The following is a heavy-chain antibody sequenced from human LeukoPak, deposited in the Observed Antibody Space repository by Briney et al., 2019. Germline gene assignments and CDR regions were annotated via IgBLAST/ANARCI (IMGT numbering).Heavy chain of an antibody. Sequence: GGSLRLSCAASGFSVSSNYMNWVRQAPGKGLEWVSAVYTGGTTYYADSVKGRFTISRDNSKNTLYLQMNSLRAEDTAVYYCARDKLGSGYSSDFDYWGQGTLVTVSS. J-gene: IGHJ4*02. CDR3: ARDKLGSGYSSDFDY. V-gene: IGHV3-66*02. D-gene: IGHD6-19*01. CDR1: GFSVSSNY. CDR2: VYTGGTT.